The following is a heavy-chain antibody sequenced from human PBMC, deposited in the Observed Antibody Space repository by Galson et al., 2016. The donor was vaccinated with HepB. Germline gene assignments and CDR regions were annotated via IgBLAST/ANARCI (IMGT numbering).Heavy chain of an antibody. CDR2: INPDSGDT. D-gene: IGHD6-19*01. J-gene: IGHJ4*02. Sequence: SVKVSCKASGDSFTDYYIHWLRQAPGQGLEWMGWINPDSGDTNYAQKFQGRVTMTRDTSISTAYMELSSLRSDDTAIYYCARRAVAGSKGIFDYWGQETLVTVSS. CDR3: ARRAVAGSKGIFDY. V-gene: IGHV1-2*02. CDR1: GDSFTDYY.